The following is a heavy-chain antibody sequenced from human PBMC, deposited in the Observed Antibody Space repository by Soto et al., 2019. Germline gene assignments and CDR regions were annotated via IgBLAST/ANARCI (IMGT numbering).Heavy chain of an antibody. CDR2: ISPTSAYI. CDR3: ARDSGADPYNSDY. D-gene: IGHD3-10*01. V-gene: IGHV3-21*01. CDR1: WLRFSDYV. Sequence: SLRLSCEAAWLRFSDYVMQCVRQAPVKGLEWVSSISPTSAYIFYSDSMKGRFTISRDNAKNSVYLQMNSLRAEDTAVYYCARDSGADPYNSDYCGQGTLVTVSS. J-gene: IGHJ4*02.